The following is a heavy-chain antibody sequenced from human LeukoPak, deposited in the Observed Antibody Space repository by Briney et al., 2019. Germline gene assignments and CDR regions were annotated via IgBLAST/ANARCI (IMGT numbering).Heavy chain of an antibody. Sequence: PGGSLRLSCAVSGFTFTSYWMNWVRQAPGKGLEWVASIRQDGGEKSYVDSVKGRFTISRDNTKNSLYLQMSSLRAAATAVYYCARDGTAAGLYFDLWGPGTLVTVSS. V-gene: IGHV3-7*01. CDR2: IRQDGGEK. D-gene: IGHD6-13*01. J-gene: IGHJ4*01. CDR1: GFTFTSYW. CDR3: ARDGTAAGLYFDL.